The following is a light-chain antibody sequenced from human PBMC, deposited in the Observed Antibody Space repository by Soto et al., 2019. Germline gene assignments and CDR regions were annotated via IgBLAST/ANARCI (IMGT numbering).Light chain of an antibody. CDR3: QQYNGYSSYT. V-gene: IGKV1-5*01. CDR2: DAS. J-gene: IGKJ2*01. CDR1: QSISNW. Sequence: DIQMTQSPTTLSASVGDRVTITCRASQSISNWLAWYQQKPGKAPKLLIYDASSLESGVPSRFSGSGSGTEFTLTISSLQPDDFATYYCQQYNGYSSYTFGQGTKVDIK.